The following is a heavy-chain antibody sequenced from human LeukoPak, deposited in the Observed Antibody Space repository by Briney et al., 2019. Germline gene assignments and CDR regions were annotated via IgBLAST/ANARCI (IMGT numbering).Heavy chain of an antibody. V-gene: IGHV1-2*02. J-gene: IGHJ4*02. CDR3: ASMEPVVTAPAVVTSIYFDY. D-gene: IGHD2-21*02. CDR2: INPNSGGT. CDR1: GYTFTGYY. Sequence: ASVKVSCKASGYTFTGYYMHWVRQAPGQGLEWMGWINPNSGGTNYAQKFQGRVTMTRDTSISTAYMELSRLRSDDTAVYYCASMEPVVTAPAVVTSIYFDYWGQGTLVTVSS.